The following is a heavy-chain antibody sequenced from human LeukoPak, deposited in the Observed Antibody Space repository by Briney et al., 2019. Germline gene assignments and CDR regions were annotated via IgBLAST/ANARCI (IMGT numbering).Heavy chain of an antibody. CDR2: INPNSGGT. Sequence: ASVKVSCKASGYTFTGYYMHWVLQAPGQGLEWMGWINPNSGGTNYAQKFQGRVTMTRDTSISTAYMELSRLRSDDTAVYYCARAYSYGYYFDYWGQGTLVTVSS. D-gene: IGHD3-10*01. V-gene: IGHV1-2*02. CDR3: ARAYSYGYYFDY. J-gene: IGHJ4*02. CDR1: GYTFTGYY.